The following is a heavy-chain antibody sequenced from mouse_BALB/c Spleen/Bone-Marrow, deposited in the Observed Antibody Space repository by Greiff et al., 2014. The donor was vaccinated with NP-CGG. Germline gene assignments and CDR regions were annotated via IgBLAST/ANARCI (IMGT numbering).Heavy chain of an antibody. D-gene: IGHD1-1*02. CDR3: ARDGNYAIDY. Sequence: VQLQQSGPGLVKPSQTVSLTCTVTGISITTGNYRWSWIRQFPGNKLEWIGYIYYSGTITYNPSLTSRTTITRGTSKNQFFLEMNSLTAEDTATYYCARDGNYAIDYWGQGTSVTVSP. J-gene: IGHJ4*01. CDR1: GISITTGNYR. CDR2: IYYSGTI. V-gene: IGHV3-5*02.